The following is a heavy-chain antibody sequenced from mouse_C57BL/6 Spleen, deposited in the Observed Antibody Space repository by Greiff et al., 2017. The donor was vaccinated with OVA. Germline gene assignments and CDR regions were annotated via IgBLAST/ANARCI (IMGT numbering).Heavy chain of an antibody. CDR1: EYEFPSHD. CDR2: INSDGGST. CDR3: ARHGGYDWYFDD. J-gene: IGHJ1*03. D-gene: IGHD2-2*01. V-gene: IGHV5-2*01. Sequence: VQLQQSGGGLVQPGESLKLSCESNEYEFPSHDMSWVRKTPEKRLELVAAINSDGGSTYYPDNMERRVNITRDNTKKTPYLQMSSLRSEDTALYYCARHGGYDWYFDDWGKGTTVTVSS.